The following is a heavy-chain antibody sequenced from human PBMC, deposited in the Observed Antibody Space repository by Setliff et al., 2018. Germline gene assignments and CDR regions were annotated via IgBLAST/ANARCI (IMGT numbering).Heavy chain of an antibody. J-gene: IGHJ1*01. V-gene: IGHV3-23*01. CDR2: ISRSGDKT. D-gene: IGHD1-26*01. CDR1: GFTFNNYV. Sequence: GGSLRLSCATSGFTFNNYVMNWVRQAPGKGLEWVSAISRSGDKTYYADSVKGRFIISRDNSDILYLQINSLRAEDTAVYYCAKIGRGGTFDQFFQDWGHGTLVTVSS. CDR3: AKIGRGGTFDQFFQD.